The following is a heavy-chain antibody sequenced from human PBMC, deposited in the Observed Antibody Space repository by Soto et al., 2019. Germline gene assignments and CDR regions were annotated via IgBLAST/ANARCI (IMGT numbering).Heavy chain of an antibody. D-gene: IGHD6-6*01. J-gene: IGHJ4*02. Sequence: SETLSLTCTVSGGSISSYYWSWIRQPPGKGLEWIGYIYYSGSTNYNPSLKSRVTISVDTSKNQFSLKLSSVTAADTAVYYCAGVAARLIDYWGQGTLVTVSS. V-gene: IGHV4-59*01. CDR1: GGSISSYY. CDR2: IYYSGST. CDR3: AGVAARLIDY.